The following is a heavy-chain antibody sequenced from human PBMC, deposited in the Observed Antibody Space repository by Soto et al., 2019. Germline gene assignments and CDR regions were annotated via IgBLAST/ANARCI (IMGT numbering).Heavy chain of an antibody. CDR3: AKTYYDFSYYYYMDV. D-gene: IGHD3-3*01. CDR2: IIPILGIA. Sequence: SVKVSCKASGGTFSSYTISWVRQAPGQGLEWMGRIIPILGIANYAQKFQDRVTITADKSTSTAYMELSSLRSEDTAVYYCAKTYYDFSYYYYMDVWGKGTTVTVSS. J-gene: IGHJ6*03. CDR1: GGTFSSYT. V-gene: IGHV1-69*02.